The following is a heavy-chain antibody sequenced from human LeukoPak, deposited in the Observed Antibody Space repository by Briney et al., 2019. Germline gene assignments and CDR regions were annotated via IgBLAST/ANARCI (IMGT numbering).Heavy chain of an antibody. CDR1: GGTFSSYA. D-gene: IGHD3-10*01. CDR2: IIPILGIA. J-gene: IGHJ4*02. V-gene: IGHV1-69*04. CDR3: ARDYYGSGNVDY. Sequence: SVKVSCKASGGTFSSYAISWVRQAPGQGLEWMGRIIPILGIANYAQKFQGRVTITAVKSTSTAYMELSSLRSEDTAVYYCARDYYGSGNVDYWGQGTLVTVSS.